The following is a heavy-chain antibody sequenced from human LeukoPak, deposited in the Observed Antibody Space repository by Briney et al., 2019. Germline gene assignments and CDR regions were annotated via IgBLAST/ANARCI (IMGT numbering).Heavy chain of an antibody. CDR2: INPSGGST. J-gene: IGHJ6*03. D-gene: IGHD3-10*01. Sequence: ASVKVSCKASGYTFASYYIHWVRQAPGQGLEWMGLINPSGGSTNYAQKFQGRVTITRDTSTSTVYMELSSMRSEDTAVYYCARGPSITMVRGGQWYHYMDVWGKGTTVT. V-gene: IGHV1-46*01. CDR1: GYTFASYY. CDR3: ARGPSITMVRGGQWYHYMDV.